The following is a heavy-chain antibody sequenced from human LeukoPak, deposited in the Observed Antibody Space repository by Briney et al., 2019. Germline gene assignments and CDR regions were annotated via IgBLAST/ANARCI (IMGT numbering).Heavy chain of an antibody. CDR2: IRYDGSNK. CDR3: ARDIPDCSGGSCYDY. D-gene: IGHD2-15*01. CDR1: GFTFSSYG. J-gene: IGHJ4*02. Sequence: PGGSLRLSCAASGFTFSSYGMHWVRQAPGKGLEWVAFIRYDGSNKYYADSVKGRFTISRDNSKNTLYLQMNSLRAEDTAVYYCARDIPDCSGGSCYDYWGQGTLVTVSS. V-gene: IGHV3-30*02.